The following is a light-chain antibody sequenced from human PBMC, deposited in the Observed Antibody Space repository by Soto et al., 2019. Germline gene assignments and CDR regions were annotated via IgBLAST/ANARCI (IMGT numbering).Light chain of an antibody. Sequence: QSALTQSSSASASLGSSVKLTCTLSSGHSTYIIAWHQQQPGKAPRYLMKVAGGGTHNKGSGVPDRFSGSSSGADRYLTISNLQSEDEADYYCETWDSNIRVFGGGTKLTVL. J-gene: IGLJ3*02. V-gene: IGLV4-60*03. CDR3: ETWDSNIRV. CDR1: SGHSTYI. CDR2: VAGGGTH.